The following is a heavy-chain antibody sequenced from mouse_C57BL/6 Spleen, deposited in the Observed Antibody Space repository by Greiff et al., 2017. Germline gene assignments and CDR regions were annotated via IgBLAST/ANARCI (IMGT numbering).Heavy chain of an antibody. CDR2: IYLGNGYT. D-gene: IGHD4-1*01. CDR3: ASLGEWYFDC. Sequence: VQLQQSGAELVRPGSSVKMSCKTSGYTFTSYGIKWVKQRPGQGLEWIGYIYLGNGYTEYNEKFKGKATLTSDTSSSTAYMQLSSLTSEDSAVXLGASLGEWYFDCWGRGTTRTVYS. CDR1: GYTFTSYG. V-gene: IGHV1-58*01. J-gene: IGHJ2*01.